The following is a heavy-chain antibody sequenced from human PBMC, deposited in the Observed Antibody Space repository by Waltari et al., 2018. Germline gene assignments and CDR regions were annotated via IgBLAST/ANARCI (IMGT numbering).Heavy chain of an antibody. CDR2: IIQSGST. CDR3: ARDQSAARLPGPRGAFDI. Sequence: QVQLQQWGAGLLKPSETLSLTCAVYGGSFSGYYWSWILQPPGKGLEWIGEIIQSGSTNYNLSRKSRVTISVDTSKNQFSLKLGFVTAAVTALYYCARDQSAARLPGPRGAFDIWGQGTMVTVSS. V-gene: IGHV4-34*12. CDR1: GGSFSGYY. J-gene: IGHJ3*02. D-gene: IGHD6-6*01.